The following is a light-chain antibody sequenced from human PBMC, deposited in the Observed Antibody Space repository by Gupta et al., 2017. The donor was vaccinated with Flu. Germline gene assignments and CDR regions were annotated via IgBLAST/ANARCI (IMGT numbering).Light chain of an antibody. Sequence: CSADQLEDKNVCWYQQRPGQSPLLIIYQDSRRPSGIPERFSGSNSGNTATLTISGTQPLDEGDYYCQTWDFTTWVFGGGTRLTVL. CDR2: QDS. CDR3: QTWDFTTWV. V-gene: IGLV3-1*01. J-gene: IGLJ3*02. CDR1: QLEDKN.